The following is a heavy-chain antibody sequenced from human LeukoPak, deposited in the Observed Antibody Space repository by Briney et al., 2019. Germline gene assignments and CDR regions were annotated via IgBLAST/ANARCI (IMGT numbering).Heavy chain of an antibody. J-gene: IGHJ4*02. Sequence: GGSLRLSCAASGFTFSSYWMSWVRQAPGKGLERVSNIKEDGSEKFYVDSVKGRFTISRDNAKNSLYLQVNSLRAEDTAVYYCARVSYCSSTSCYDYWGQGTLVTVSS. D-gene: IGHD2-2*01. CDR2: IKEDGSEK. CDR3: ARVSYCSSTSCYDY. V-gene: IGHV3-7*04. CDR1: GFTFSSYW.